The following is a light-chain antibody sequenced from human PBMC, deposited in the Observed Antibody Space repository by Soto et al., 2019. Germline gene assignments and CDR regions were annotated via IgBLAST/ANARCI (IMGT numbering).Light chain of an antibody. Sequence: DIVLTQSPGTLSLSPGERATLSCRASQTVRSSSLAWYQQKPGQAPRLLIFGASSRATGIPDRFSGSGSGTDFTLTISRLEPEDFAVYYCQQYVSSPRTFGQGTKVDIK. V-gene: IGKV3-20*01. CDR1: QTVRSSS. CDR2: GAS. CDR3: QQYVSSPRT. J-gene: IGKJ1*01.